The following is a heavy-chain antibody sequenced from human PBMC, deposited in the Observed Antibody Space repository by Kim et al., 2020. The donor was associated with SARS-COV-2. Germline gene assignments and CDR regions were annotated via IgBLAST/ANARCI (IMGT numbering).Heavy chain of an antibody. V-gene: IGHV3-74*01. CDR3: ARSPKGTTAGDY. Sequence: GGSLRLSCAASGFTFSSYWMHWVRQVPGKGLVWVSRINSDASSTTDADSVKGRFTISRDNAKNTLYLQMNSLRVEDTAVYYCARSPKGTTAGDYWGQGTLVTVSS. D-gene: IGHD6-13*01. CDR2: INSDASST. J-gene: IGHJ4*02. CDR1: GFTFSSYW.